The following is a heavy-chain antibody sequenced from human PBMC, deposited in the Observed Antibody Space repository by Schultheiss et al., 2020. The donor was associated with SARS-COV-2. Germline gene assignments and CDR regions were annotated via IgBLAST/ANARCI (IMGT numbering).Heavy chain of an antibody. CDR1: GYSISSGYY. CDR3: ARGYYDFWSGYYIAYFDY. D-gene: IGHD3-3*01. J-gene: IGHJ4*02. V-gene: IGHV4-38-2*01. CDR2: INHSGST. Sequence: SQTLSLTCAVSGYSISSGYYWSWIRQPPGKGLEWIGEINHSGSTNYNPSLKSRVTISVDTSKNQFSLKLSSVTAADTAVYYCARGYYDFWSGYYIAYFDYWGQGTRSPSPQ.